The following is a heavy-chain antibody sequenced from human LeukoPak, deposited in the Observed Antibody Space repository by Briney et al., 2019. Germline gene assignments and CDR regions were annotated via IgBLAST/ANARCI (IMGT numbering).Heavy chain of an antibody. CDR1: GFIFSSYG. J-gene: IGHJ3*02. V-gene: IGHV3-30*02. D-gene: IGHD6-19*01. Sequence: GGSLRLSCAASGFIFSSYGMHWVRQAPDKGLEWVAFIRYDGSRKYYADSVKGRFTISRDNSKNTLYLQMNSLRAEDTAVYYCAKGGIAVAGHNAFDIWGQGTMVTVSS. CDR2: IRYDGSRK. CDR3: AKGGIAVAGHNAFDI.